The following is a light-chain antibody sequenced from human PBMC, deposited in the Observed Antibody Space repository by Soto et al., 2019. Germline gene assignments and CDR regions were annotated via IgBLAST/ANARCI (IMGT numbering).Light chain of an antibody. CDR3: QQYNTYPLT. CDR2: DAS. V-gene: IGKV1-5*01. Sequence: DIQMTQSPSTLSASVGDRVTITCRASQTISNWLAWYQHKPGKAPKVLIFDASTLDGGVPSRFSGRRSGTDFPLTISSLQPSDFATYYCQQYNTYPLTFGGGNKVEI. CDR1: QTISNW. J-gene: IGKJ4*01.